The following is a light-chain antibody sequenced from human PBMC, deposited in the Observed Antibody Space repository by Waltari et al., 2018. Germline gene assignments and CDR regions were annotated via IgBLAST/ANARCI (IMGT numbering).Light chain of an antibody. V-gene: IGLV2-23*02. CDR2: EVI. CDR3: CSYAGRGTYV. Sequence: QSALTQPASVSGTPGQSITISCTGTTRDVGNYDLVPWYHQHPGKAPKLLICEVIKRPSGVSSPFSGSKSGNTASLTISGLQAEDEADYYCCSYAGRGTYVFGSGTKVTVL. CDR1: TRDVGNYDL. J-gene: IGLJ1*01.